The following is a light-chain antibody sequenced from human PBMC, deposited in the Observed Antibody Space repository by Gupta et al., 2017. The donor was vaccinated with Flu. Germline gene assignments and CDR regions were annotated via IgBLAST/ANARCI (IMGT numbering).Light chain of an antibody. J-gene: IGKJ4*01. Sequence: PSPVSASVGDRVTITCRASQHIGSLVAWYQQKSGKSPKVLIHAASTVEIGVPSRFSGSGYGTDFTLTISNLQPEDFAAYFCRQANRFPLSFGGGTRVEMK. CDR2: AAS. CDR1: QHIGSL. V-gene: IGKV1-12*01. CDR3: RQANRFPLS.